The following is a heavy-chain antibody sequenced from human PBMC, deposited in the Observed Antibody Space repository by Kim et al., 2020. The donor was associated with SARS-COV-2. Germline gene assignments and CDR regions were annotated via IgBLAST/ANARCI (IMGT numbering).Heavy chain of an antibody. CDR3: ASRVPGITMVRGVIDYYYGMDV. Sequence: GGSLRLSCAASGFTFSSYGMHWVRQAPGKGLEWVAVISYDGSNKYYADSVKGRFTISRDNSKNTLYLQMNSLRAEDTAVYYCASRVPGITMVRGVIDYYYGMDVWGQGTTVTVSS. CDR2: ISYDGSNK. CDR1: GFTFSSYG. D-gene: IGHD3-10*01. J-gene: IGHJ6*02. V-gene: IGHV3-33*05.